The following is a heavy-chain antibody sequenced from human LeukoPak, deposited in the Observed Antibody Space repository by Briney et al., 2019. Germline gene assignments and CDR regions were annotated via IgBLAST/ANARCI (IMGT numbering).Heavy chain of an antibody. D-gene: IGHD3/OR15-3a*01. Sequence: GGSLRLSCAASGFTFSSYAMSWVRQAPGKGLEWVSAISGSGGSTYYADSVMGRYTISRDNSRNTLYLQMNSLRAEDTAVYHRVKEGDIVVFGRGTFESWGQGTLVTVSS. J-gene: IGHJ4*02. CDR1: GFTFSSYA. CDR3: VKEGDIVVFGRGTFES. CDR2: ISGSGGST. V-gene: IGHV3-23*01.